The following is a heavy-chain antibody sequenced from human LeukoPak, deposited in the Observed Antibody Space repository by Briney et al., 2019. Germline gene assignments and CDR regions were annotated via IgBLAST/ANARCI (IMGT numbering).Heavy chain of an antibody. Sequence: GGSLRLSCAASGFTFSSYAMHWVRQAPGKGLEYVSAISSNGGSTYYANSVKGRFTISRDNSKNTLYLQMGSLRAEDMAVYYCARDHGGNSFEYSGQGTLVTVSS. J-gene: IGHJ4*02. CDR3: ARDHGGNSFEY. V-gene: IGHV3-64*01. CDR2: ISSNGGST. CDR1: GFTFSSYA. D-gene: IGHD4-23*01.